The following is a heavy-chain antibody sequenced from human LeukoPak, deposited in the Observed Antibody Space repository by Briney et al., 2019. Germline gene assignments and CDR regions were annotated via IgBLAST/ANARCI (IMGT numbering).Heavy chain of an antibody. CDR1: GGSISSNNW. D-gene: IGHD3-10*01. Sequence: PSETLSLTCAVSGGSISSNNWWSWVRQPPGKGLEWIGEIYHSGNNNYNPSLKSRVTISVDKSRNQFSLNLNSVTAADTAVYHCARHLPYYYGSGSYREPLDYWGQGTLVTVSS. J-gene: IGHJ4*02. V-gene: IGHV4-4*02. CDR3: ARHLPYYYGSGSYREPLDY. CDR2: IYHSGNN.